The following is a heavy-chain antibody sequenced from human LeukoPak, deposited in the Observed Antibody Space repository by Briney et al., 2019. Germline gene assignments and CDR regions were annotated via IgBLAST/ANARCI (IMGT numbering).Heavy chain of an antibody. Sequence: PGGSLRLSCAASGFTFDDYAMHWVRQAPGKGLEWVSGISWNSGSIGYADSVKGRFTISRDNAKNSLYLQMNSLRAEDTALYYCAKDIRDGYTNTLDYWGQGTLVTVSS. CDR3: AKDIRDGYTNTLDY. CDR1: GFTFDDYA. CDR2: ISWNSGSI. D-gene: IGHD5-24*01. J-gene: IGHJ4*02. V-gene: IGHV3-9*01.